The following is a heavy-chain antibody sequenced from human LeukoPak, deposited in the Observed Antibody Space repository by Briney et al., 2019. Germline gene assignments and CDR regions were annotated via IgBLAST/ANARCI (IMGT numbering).Heavy chain of an antibody. V-gene: IGHV1-2*02. CDR1: GYTFTDYY. CDR2: INPDNGGT. J-gene: IGHJ5*02. D-gene: IGHD1-26*01. CDR3: ARGSGSYYWFDP. Sequence: ASVKVSCKASGYTFTDYYMHWVRQAPGQGLEWMGWINPDNGGTSYAQKFQGRVTMTRDTSISTAYMELSSLTSDDTAMYYCARGSGSYYWFDPWGQGTLVTVSS.